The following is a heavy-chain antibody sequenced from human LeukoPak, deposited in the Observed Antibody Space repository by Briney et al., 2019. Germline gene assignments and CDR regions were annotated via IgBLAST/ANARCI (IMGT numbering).Heavy chain of an antibody. CDR2: ISTSGGST. J-gene: IGHJ4*02. D-gene: IGHD6-19*01. V-gene: IGHV3-23*01. Sequence: GGSLRLSCAASGFTFSNYAMTWVRQAPGKGLEWVSAISTSGGSTNYADSVKGRFTISRDNSKNTLYLQMNSLRAEDTAVYYCAKTSRWLVGDYWGQGTLVTVSS. CDR3: AKTSRWLVGDY. CDR1: GFTFSNYA.